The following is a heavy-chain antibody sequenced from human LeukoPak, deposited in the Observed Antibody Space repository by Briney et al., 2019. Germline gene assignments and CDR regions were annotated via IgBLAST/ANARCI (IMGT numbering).Heavy chain of an antibody. CDR1: GFTFSSYG. CDR2: ISYDGSNK. CDR3: AKDQWYYDY. Sequence: QPGRSLRLSCAASGFTFSSYGMHWVRQAPGKGLEWVAVISYDGSNKYYADSVKGRFTISRDNSKNTLYLQMNSLRTEDTAVYYCAKDQWYYDYWGQGTLVTVSS. V-gene: IGHV3-30*18. D-gene: IGHD2-8*01. J-gene: IGHJ4*02.